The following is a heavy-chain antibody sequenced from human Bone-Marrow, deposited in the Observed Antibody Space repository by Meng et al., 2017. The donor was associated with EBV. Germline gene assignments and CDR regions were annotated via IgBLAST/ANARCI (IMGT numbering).Heavy chain of an antibody. CDR2: IYHSGST. D-gene: IGHD3-22*01. Sequence: LQDAGPGPMKTSGPLSLTCAVSGGSNSSSNWWSWVRQPPGKGLEWIGEIYHSGSTNYNPSLKSRVTISVDKSKNQFSLKLSSVTAADTAVYYCARDQGYYDSRGFDYWGQGTLVTVSS. J-gene: IGHJ4*02. CDR3: ARDQGYYDSRGFDY. CDR1: GGSNSSSNW. V-gene: IGHV4-4*02.